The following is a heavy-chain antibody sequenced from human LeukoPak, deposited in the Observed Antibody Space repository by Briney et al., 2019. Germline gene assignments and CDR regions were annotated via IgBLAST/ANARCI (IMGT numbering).Heavy chain of an antibody. D-gene: IGHD4-17*01. CDR1: GYTFISNG. V-gene: IGHV1-18*01. Sequence: ASVKVSCKASGYTFISNGISWVRQAPGQGLEWMGWISTYNGNTNYAQKLQGRVTMTTDTSTSTAYMELRSLRSDDTAVYYCARTTTDGAGRPLFDYWGQGTLVTVSS. CDR2: ISTYNGNT. J-gene: IGHJ4*02. CDR3: ARTTTDGAGRPLFDY.